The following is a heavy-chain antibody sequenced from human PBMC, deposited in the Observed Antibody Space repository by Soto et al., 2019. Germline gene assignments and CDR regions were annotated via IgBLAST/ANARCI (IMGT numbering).Heavy chain of an antibody. CDR3: ARAAHYYGSGSYYKVGMDV. D-gene: IGHD3-10*01. Sequence: PSETLSLTCTVSGGSISSYYWSWIRQPPGKGLEWIGYIYYSGSTNYNPSLKSRVTISVDTSKNQFSLKLSSVTAADTAVYYCARAAHYYGSGSYYKVGMDVWGQGTTVTVSS. CDR2: IYYSGST. J-gene: IGHJ6*02. CDR1: GGSISSYY. V-gene: IGHV4-59*01.